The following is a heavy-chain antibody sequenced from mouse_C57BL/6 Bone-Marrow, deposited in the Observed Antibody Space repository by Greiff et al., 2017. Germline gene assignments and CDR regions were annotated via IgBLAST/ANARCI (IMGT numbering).Heavy chain of an antibody. J-gene: IGHJ3*01. CDR1: GFTFSDYY. CDR3: ARPSLGYGSSPWCAY. Sequence: EVMLVESGGGLVQPGGSLKLSCAASGFTFSDYYMYWVRQTPEKRLVWVASISNGGGSTYYPDTVKVRFTISRHNAKNTLYLKMSRLKSEDTAMYYCARPSLGYGSSPWCAYWGQETLVTVSA. V-gene: IGHV5-12*01. D-gene: IGHD1-1*01. CDR2: ISNGGGST.